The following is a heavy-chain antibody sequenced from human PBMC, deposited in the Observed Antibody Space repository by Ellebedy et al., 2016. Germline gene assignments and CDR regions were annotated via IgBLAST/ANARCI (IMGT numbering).Heavy chain of an antibody. Sequence: ASVKVSCKASGYTFTNYDINWVRQATGQGLEWMGWMNPNSGNTGYAQKFQGRVTMTRNTSISTAYMELSSLRSEDTAVYYCASLITFGGVIQLHWGQGTLVTVSS. CDR2: MNPNSGNT. D-gene: IGHD3-16*02. CDR3: ASLITFGGVIQLH. CDR1: GYTFTNYD. J-gene: IGHJ4*02. V-gene: IGHV1-8*01.